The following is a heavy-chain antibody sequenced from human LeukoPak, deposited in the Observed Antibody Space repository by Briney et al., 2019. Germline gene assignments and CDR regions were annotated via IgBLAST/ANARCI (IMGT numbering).Heavy chain of an antibody. J-gene: IGHJ4*02. V-gene: IGHV3-23*01. CDR2: ISSSGGST. Sequence: GGSLRLPCAASGFTFSSYAMSWVRQAPGKGLEWVSAISSSGGSTYYADSVKGRFTISRDDSKITLYLQMNSLRAEDTAVYYCAKASTGSWPPYWRQGTLVTVSS. CDR3: AKASTGSWPPY. D-gene: IGHD1-26*01. CDR1: GFTFSSYA.